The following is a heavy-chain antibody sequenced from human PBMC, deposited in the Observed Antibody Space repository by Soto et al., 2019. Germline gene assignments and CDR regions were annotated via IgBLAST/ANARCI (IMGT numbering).Heavy chain of an antibody. CDR3: AKAISGYNAPLDH. Sequence: ASVKVSCKASGYTFTNYAFSWVRQAPGQGLEWMGWISAYNGNTNYPQKLQGRVTMTTDTSTSTAYMELRSLRAEDTGVYYCAKAISGYNAPLDHWGQGTRVTVSS. J-gene: IGHJ4*02. CDR2: ISAYNGNT. V-gene: IGHV1-18*01. CDR1: GYTFTNYA. D-gene: IGHD1-20*01.